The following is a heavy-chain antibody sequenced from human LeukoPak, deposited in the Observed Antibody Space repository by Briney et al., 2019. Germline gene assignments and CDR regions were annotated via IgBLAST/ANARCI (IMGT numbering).Heavy chain of an antibody. CDR3: ARDKGYYYGSGSYYEY. CDR2: ISSSGSTI. V-gene: IGHV3-11*01. Sequence: GGSLRLSCAASGFTFSDYYMSWIRQAPGKGLEWVSYISSSGSTIYYADSVKGRFTIFRDNAKNSLHLQMNSLRAEDTAVYYCARDKGYYYGSGSYYEYWGQGTLVTVSS. CDR1: GFTFSDYY. J-gene: IGHJ4*02. D-gene: IGHD3-10*01.